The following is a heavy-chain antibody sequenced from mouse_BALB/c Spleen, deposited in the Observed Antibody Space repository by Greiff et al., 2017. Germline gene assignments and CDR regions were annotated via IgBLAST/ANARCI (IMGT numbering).Heavy chain of an antibody. D-gene: IGHD1-1*01. CDR1: GFTFSSYD. Sequence: EVQLQESGGDLVKPGGSLKLSCAASGFTFSSYDMSWVRQTPEKRLEWVAYISSGGGSTYYPDTVKGRFTISRDNAKNTLYLQMSSLKSEDTAMYYCASHYSSSPAWFAYWGQGTLVTVSA. J-gene: IGHJ3*01. V-gene: IGHV5-12-1*01. CDR2: ISSGGGST. CDR3: ASHYSSSPAWFAY.